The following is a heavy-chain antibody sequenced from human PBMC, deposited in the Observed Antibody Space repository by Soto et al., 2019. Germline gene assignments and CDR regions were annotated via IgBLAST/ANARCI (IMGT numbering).Heavy chain of an antibody. J-gene: IGHJ4*02. D-gene: IGHD3-10*01. Sequence: QVQLVQSGAEVRRPGASVKVSCKASGYSFTSLHFNWVRQATGQGLEWIGWMNPHSGETGYAQRFQGRVTMTRDISLSTAYMETRGLTSHDTAVYFCARGSPGPVDHWGQGTLVTVSS. V-gene: IGHV1-8*01. CDR1: GYSFTSLH. CDR3: ARGSPGPVDH. CDR2: MNPHSGET.